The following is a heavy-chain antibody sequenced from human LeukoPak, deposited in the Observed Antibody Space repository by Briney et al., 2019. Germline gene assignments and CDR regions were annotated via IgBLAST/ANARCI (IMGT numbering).Heavy chain of an antibody. D-gene: IGHD4-23*01. CDR3: ARDRGYSSFDY. Sequence: GGSLRLSCAASGFTFSSYWMSWVRQAPGKGPEWVANINQDVSETNYVDSVKGRFTISRDNAKNSLYLQMTSLRVEDTAVYYCARDRGYSSFDYWGQGTLVTVSS. CDR2: INQDVSET. J-gene: IGHJ4*02. V-gene: IGHV3-7*01. CDR1: GFTFSSYW.